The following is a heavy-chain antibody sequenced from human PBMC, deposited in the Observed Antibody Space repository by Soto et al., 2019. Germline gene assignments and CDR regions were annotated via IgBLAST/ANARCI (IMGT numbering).Heavy chain of an antibody. Sequence: ASVKVSCKASGYAFTRSGISWARQAPGQGPEWMGWISSYNGDTNYAQTFQGRVTMTTDTSTSTAYMELRSLRAEDTAVYYCARDPNGDYLGAFDFWGQKTMVTVSS. V-gene: IGHV1-18*01. CDR2: ISSYNGDT. J-gene: IGHJ3*01. CDR3: ARDPNGDYLGAFDF. CDR1: GYAFTRSG. D-gene: IGHD4-17*01.